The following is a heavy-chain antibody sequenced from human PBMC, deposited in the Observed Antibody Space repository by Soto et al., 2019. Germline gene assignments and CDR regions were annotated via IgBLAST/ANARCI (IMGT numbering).Heavy chain of an antibody. J-gene: IGHJ4*02. CDR3: ARGRYGDY. Sequence: QVHLVQSGAEVKKPGASVKVSCKGSGYAFTTYGITWVRQAPGQGLEWMGWISAHNGNTNYAQKLQGRVTVTRDTSTSTAYMELRSLRADDTAVYYGARGRYGDYWGQGAQVTVSS. V-gene: IGHV1-18*01. CDR2: ISAHNGNT. D-gene: IGHD1-1*01. CDR1: GYAFTTYG.